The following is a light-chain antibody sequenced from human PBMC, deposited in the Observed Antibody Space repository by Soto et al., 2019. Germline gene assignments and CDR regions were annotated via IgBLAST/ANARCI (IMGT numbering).Light chain of an antibody. CDR2: DAS. Sequence: ESVLTQSPATLSLSPGERATLSCRASQSVSSNLAWYQQKPGQAPRLLIYDASNRATGIPARFSGSGSGTDFTLTISSLQPEDFAVYYCHQRSNWPPTFGGGTKVDIK. J-gene: IGKJ4*01. V-gene: IGKV3-11*01. CDR1: QSVSSN. CDR3: HQRSNWPPT.